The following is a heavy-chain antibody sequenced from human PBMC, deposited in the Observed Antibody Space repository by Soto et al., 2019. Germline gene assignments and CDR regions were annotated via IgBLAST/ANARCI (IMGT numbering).Heavy chain of an antibody. V-gene: IGHV1-8*01. CDR2: MNPNSGNT. J-gene: IGHJ5*02. CDR3: ARVVPGAEAGFGP. Sequence: GASVKVSCDASGYTFTSYDINWVRQATGQGLEWMGWMNPNSGNTGYAQKFQGRDTMTRNTSTTTAYMELRILRSDDTAVYYCARVVPGAEAGFGPWGQGTLVTVSS. D-gene: IGHD2-2*01. CDR1: GYTFTSYD.